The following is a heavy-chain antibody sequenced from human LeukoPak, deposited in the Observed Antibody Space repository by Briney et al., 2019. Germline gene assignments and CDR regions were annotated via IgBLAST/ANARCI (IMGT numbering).Heavy chain of an antibody. Sequence: SETLSLTCAVYGGSFSGYYWSWIRQPPGKGLEWIGEINHSGSTNYNPSLKSRVTISVDTSKNQFSLKLSSVTAADTAVYYCARGLNWHSPRGVHIDYWGQGTLVTVSS. J-gene: IGHJ4*02. V-gene: IGHV4-34*01. D-gene: IGHD3-10*01. CDR3: ARGLNWHSPRGVHIDY. CDR1: GGSFSGYY. CDR2: INHSGST.